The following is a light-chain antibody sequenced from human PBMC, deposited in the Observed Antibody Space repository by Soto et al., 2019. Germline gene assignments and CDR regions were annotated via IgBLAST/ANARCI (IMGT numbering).Light chain of an antibody. CDR3: NSYTSRSTYV. V-gene: IGLV2-14*01. CDR2: DVS. CDR1: SSDVGGYNY. J-gene: IGLJ1*01. Sequence: QSALTQPASVSGSPGQSITISCTGPSSDVGGYNYVYWYQQHPGQAPKLMIYDVSNRPSGVSNRFSGSKSGNTASLTISGLQAEDEADYYCNSYTSRSTYVFGTGTKLTVL.